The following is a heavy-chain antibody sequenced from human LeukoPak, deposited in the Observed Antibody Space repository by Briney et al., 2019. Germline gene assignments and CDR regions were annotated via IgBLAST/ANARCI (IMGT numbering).Heavy chain of an antibody. J-gene: IGHJ4*02. Sequence: GGSLRLSCAASGFTFSNYWMSWVRQAPGEGLEWVANIEQDGSEKYYVDSVKGRFTISRDNAKNSLYLQMNSLRVEDTAVYYCARDWVSVVRGASFDYWGQGTLVIVSS. CDR2: IEQDGSEK. D-gene: IGHD3-10*01. V-gene: IGHV3-7*04. CDR1: GFTFSNYW. CDR3: ARDWVSVVRGASFDY.